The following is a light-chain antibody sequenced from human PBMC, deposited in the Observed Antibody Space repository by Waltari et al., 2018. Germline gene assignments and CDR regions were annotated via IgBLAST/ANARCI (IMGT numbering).Light chain of an antibody. Sequence: QQPEKGPRYLMKVKSDGSHSRGDDIPHRFSGSSSGAERYLTIPSLQAEDEADYYCQTGGHGTWVFCGGTKLTVL. V-gene: IGLV4-69*01. CDR2: VKSDGSH. CDR3: QTGGHGTWV. J-gene: IGLJ3*02.